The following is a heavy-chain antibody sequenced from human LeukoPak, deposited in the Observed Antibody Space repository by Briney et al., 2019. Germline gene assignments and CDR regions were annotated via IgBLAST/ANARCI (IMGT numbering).Heavy chain of an antibody. CDR1: GGTFSSYA. V-gene: IGHV1-69*05. J-gene: IGHJ4*02. CDR2: IIPIFGTA. Sequence: GASVKVSCKASGGTFSSYAISWVRQAPGQWLEWMGGIIPIFGTANYAQKFQGRVTITTDESTGTAYMELSSLRSEDTAVYYCARDRYCSSTSCYTRGYFDYWGQGTLVTVSS. CDR3: ARDRYCSSTSCYTRGYFDY. D-gene: IGHD2-2*02.